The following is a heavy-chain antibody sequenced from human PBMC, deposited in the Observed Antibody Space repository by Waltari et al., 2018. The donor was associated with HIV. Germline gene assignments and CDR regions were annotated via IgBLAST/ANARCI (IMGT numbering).Heavy chain of an antibody. V-gene: IGHV1-18*01. CDR2: SSVFNANT. D-gene: IGHD1-1*01. CDR3: GRDLFPRLQLRSDWIDP. CDR1: GYTFNNYG. Sequence: QVQLEQSGTEVKKPGASVKVSCRASGYTFNNYGITWVRQAPGQGLEWMGWSSVFNANTNYAQKFQGRVTMTADTATRTVYLELRSLKSDDTAVYFCGRDLFPRLQLRSDWIDPWGQGTLVIVSS. J-gene: IGHJ5*02.